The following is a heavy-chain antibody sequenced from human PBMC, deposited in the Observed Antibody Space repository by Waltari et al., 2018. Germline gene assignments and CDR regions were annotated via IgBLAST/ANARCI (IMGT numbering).Heavy chain of an antibody. CDR1: GYTFTSYD. CDR3: ARGIGLLSVWVEDYFDY. CDR2: MNPNSGNT. V-gene: IGHV1-8*01. Sequence: QVQLVQSGAEVKKPGASVKVSCKASGYTFTSYDINWVRQATGQGLEWMGWMNPNSGNTGYARKFQGRVTMTRNTSISTAYMELSSLRSEDTAVYYCARGIGLLSVWVEDYFDYWGQGTLVTVSS. D-gene: IGHD3-10*01. J-gene: IGHJ4*02.